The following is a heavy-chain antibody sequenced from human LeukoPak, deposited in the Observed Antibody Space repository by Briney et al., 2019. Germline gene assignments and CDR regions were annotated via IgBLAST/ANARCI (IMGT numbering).Heavy chain of an antibody. CDR3: AKDGWIQLWALDY. J-gene: IGHJ4*02. Sequence: GGSLRLSCAASGFTFTHYGMHWVRQAPGKGLEWVAFIRYDGSNKYYADSVKGRFTISRDNSKNTLYLQMNSLRAEDTAVYYCAKDGWIQLWALDYWGQGTLVTVSS. V-gene: IGHV3-30*02. D-gene: IGHD5-18*01. CDR1: GFTFTHYG. CDR2: IRYDGSNK.